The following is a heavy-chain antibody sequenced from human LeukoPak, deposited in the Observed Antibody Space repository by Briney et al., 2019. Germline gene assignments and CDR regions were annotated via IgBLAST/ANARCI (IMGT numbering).Heavy chain of an antibody. D-gene: IGHD1-26*01. CDR2: ISSSSSYI. J-gene: IGHJ4*02. V-gene: IGHV3-21*01. Sequence: PGGSLRLSCAASGFTFSSYSMNWVRQAPGKGLEWVSSISSSSSYIYYADSVKGRFTISRDNAKNSLYLQMNSLRAEDTAVYYCARSARIVGATTSVDYWGQGTPVTVSS. CDR3: ARSARIVGATTSVDY. CDR1: GFTFSSYS.